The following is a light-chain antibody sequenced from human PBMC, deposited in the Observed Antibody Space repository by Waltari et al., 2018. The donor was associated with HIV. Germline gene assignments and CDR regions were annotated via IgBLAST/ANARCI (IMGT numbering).Light chain of an antibody. CDR1: SSNIGAAYD. Sequence: QSVLPQPPSVSGAPGQRVTISCPGGSSNIGAAYDVHRYPQIPGTAPKLLSSGNRKRAAGVPDRFSASKSGASASLAITGLQAEDEADYFCQSYDRSLSASVVFGGGTKLTVL. J-gene: IGLJ2*01. V-gene: IGLV1-40*01. CDR3: QSYDRSLSASVV. CDR2: GNR.